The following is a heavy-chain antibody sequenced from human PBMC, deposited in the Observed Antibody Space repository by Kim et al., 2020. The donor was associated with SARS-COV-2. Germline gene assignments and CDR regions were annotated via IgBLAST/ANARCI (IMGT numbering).Heavy chain of an antibody. V-gene: IGHV4-4*07. J-gene: IGHJ4*02. CDR2: ST. Sequence: STNYNPSLKSRVTMSVDTSKNQFSLKLSSVTAADTAVYYCAIMVRGATDYWGQGTLVTVSS. D-gene: IGHD3-10*01. CDR3: AIMVRGATDY.